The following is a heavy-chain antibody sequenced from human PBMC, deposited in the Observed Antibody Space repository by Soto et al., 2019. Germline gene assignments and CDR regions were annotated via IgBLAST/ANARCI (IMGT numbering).Heavy chain of an antibody. CDR1: GDSVSSNSAA. CDR3: ARDIVVVPAASDYRLSYYGMDV. V-gene: IGHV6-1*01. Sequence: SQTLSLTCAISGDSVSSNSAAWNWIRQSPSRGLEWLGRTYYRSKWYNDYAVPVKSRITINPDASKNQFSLQLNSVTPEDTAVYYCARDIVVVPAASDYRLSYYGMDVWGQGTTVTVSS. J-gene: IGHJ6*02. CDR2: TYYRSKWYN. D-gene: IGHD2-2*01.